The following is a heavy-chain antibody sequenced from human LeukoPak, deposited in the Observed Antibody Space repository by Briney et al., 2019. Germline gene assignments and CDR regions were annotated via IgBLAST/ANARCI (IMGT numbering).Heavy chain of an antibody. D-gene: IGHD3-3*01. J-gene: IGHJ4*02. CDR1: GGSISSYY. V-gene: IGHV4-59*12. Sequence: SETLSLTCTVSGGSISSYYWSWIRQPPGKGLEWIGYIYYSGSTNYNPSLKSRVTISVDTSKNQFSLKLSSVTAADTAVYYCARDGEWLRPKDYWGQGTLVTVSS. CDR3: ARDGEWLRPKDY. CDR2: IYYSGST.